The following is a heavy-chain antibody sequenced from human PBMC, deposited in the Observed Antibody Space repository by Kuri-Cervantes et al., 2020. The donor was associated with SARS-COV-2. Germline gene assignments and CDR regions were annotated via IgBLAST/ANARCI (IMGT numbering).Heavy chain of an antibody. J-gene: IGHJ4*02. Sequence: GESLKISCAASGFTFSSYWTSWVRQAPGKGLEWVANIKQDGSEKYYVDSVKGRFTISRDNAKNSLYLQMNSLRAEDTAVYYCARDVLGQPLDYWGQGTLVTVSS. D-gene: IGHD3-3*02. CDR3: ARDVLGQPLDY. CDR2: IKQDGSEK. CDR1: GFTFSSYW. V-gene: IGHV3-7*01.